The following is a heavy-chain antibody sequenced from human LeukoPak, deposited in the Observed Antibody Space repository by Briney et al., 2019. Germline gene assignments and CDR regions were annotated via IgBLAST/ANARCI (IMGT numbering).Heavy chain of an antibody. Sequence: GGSLRLPCAASGFTLSSYAMSWVRQAPGKGLEWVSAISGSGGSTYYADSVKGRFTISRDNSKNTLYLQMNSLRAEDTAVYYCAKATTVAGYYFDYWGQGTLVTVSS. CDR3: AKATTVAGYYFDY. J-gene: IGHJ4*02. D-gene: IGHD6-19*01. V-gene: IGHV3-23*01. CDR2: ISGSGGST. CDR1: GFTLSSYA.